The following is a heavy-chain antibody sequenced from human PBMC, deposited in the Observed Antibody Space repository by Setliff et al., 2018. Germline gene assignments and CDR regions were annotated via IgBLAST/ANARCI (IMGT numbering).Heavy chain of an antibody. J-gene: IGHJ6*03. CDR3: TREASVDFWSGYPYYYYMDV. Sequence: ETLSLTCAVSGDSISSSNWWNWVRQAPGKGLEWVGRIKSKTDGGTTDYAAPVKGRFTIARDDSKSIAYLQMNSLKTEDTAVYYCTREASVDFWSGYPYYYYMDVWGKGTTVTVSS. CDR1: GDSISSSNW. D-gene: IGHD3-3*01. CDR2: IKSKTDGGTT. V-gene: IGHV3-15*07.